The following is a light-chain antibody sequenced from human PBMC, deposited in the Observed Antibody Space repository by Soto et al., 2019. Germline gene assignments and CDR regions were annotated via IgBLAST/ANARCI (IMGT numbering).Light chain of an antibody. CDR1: QSLLHSNGYNY. CDR3: MQALQTSIT. CDR2: LGS. V-gene: IGKV2-28*01. Sequence: DIVMTQSPLSLSVTPGDPASISFRSSQSLLHSNGYNYLDWYLQKPGQSPQLLIYLGSNRASGVPDRFSGSGSGTDFTLKISRVEAEDVGVYYCMQALQTSITFGQGTRLEIK. J-gene: IGKJ5*01.